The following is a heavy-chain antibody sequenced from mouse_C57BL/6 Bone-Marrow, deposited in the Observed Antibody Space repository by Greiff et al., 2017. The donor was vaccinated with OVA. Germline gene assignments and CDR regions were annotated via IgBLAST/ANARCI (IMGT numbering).Heavy chain of an antibody. D-gene: IGHD4-1*01. Sequence: VQLQQSGAELVRPGASVKLSCTASGFNIKDDYMHWVKQRPEQGLEWIGWIDPENGDTEYASKFQGKATITADTSSNTAYLQLSSLTSEDTAVYYCTTSNWGVYYAMDYWGQGTSVTVSS. J-gene: IGHJ4*01. V-gene: IGHV14-4*01. CDR3: TTSNWGVYYAMDY. CDR1: GFNIKDDY. CDR2: IDPENGDT.